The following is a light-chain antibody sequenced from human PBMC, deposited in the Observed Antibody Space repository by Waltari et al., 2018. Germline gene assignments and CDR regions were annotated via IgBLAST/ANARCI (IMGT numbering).Light chain of an antibody. CDR1: QSFSSW. Sequence: DIQMTHSPSTLSASVGDRVTIACRASQSFSSWLAWYRQKPGKAPTLLIYKASTLESGVPSRFSGSGSGTEVTLTISSLQPDDFATYYCQHDKTYSRSITFGQGTRLEIQ. J-gene: IGKJ5*01. CDR2: KAS. CDR3: QHDKTYSRSIT. V-gene: IGKV1-5*03.